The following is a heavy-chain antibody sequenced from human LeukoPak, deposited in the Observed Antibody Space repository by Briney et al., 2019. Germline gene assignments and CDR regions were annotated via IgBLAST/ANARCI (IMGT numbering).Heavy chain of an antibody. CDR1: GYTFTSYA. J-gene: IGHJ4*02. Sequence: SVKVSCKASGYTFTSYAISWVRQAPGQGLEWMGGIIPIFGTANYAQKFQGRVTITTDESTSTAYMELSSLRSEDTAVYYCARTNDYGDYALLFWGQGTLVTVSS. V-gene: IGHV1-69*05. D-gene: IGHD4-17*01. CDR3: ARTNDYGDYALLF. CDR2: IIPIFGTA.